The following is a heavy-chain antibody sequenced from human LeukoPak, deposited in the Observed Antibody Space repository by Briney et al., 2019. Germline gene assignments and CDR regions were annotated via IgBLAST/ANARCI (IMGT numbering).Heavy chain of an antibody. D-gene: IGHD1-26*01. CDR1: GFTFSTYW. CDR3: ARDPYSGSYSDYYYYYMDV. V-gene: IGHV3-7*01. Sequence: GGSLRLSCAAAGFTFSTYWMSWVRQAPGQGLEWVAAIKPDGSEKYYVDSVKGRFTISRDNAKNSLYLQLNSLRAEDTAVYYCARDPYSGSYSDYYYYYMDVWGKGTTVTVSS. J-gene: IGHJ6*03. CDR2: IKPDGSEK.